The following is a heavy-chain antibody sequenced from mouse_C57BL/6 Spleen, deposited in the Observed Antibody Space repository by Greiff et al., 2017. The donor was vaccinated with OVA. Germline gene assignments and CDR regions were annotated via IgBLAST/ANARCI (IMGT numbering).Heavy chain of an antibody. CDR3: ARGSYGDY. J-gene: IGHJ2*01. CDR2: INYDGSST. Sequence: EVNVVESEGGLVQPGSSMKLSCTASGFTFSDYYMAWVRQVPEKGLEWVANINYDGSSTYYLDSLKSRFIISRDNAKNILYLQMSSLKSEDTATYYCARGSYGDYWGQGTTLTVSS. V-gene: IGHV5-16*01. CDR1: GFTFSDYY. D-gene: IGHD1-1*01.